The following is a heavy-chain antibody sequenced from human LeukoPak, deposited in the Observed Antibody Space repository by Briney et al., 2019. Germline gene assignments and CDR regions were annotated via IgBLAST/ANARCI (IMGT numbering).Heavy chain of an antibody. J-gene: IGHJ6*02. CDR2: IIPIFGTA. Sequence: ASVKVSCKASGGTFSSYAISWVRQAPGQGLEWMGGIIPIFGTANYAQKFQGRVTITADESTSTAYMELSSLRSEDTAVYYCARNRVNTAMVLYYGMDVWGQGTTVTVSS. V-gene: IGHV1-69*13. D-gene: IGHD5-18*01. CDR1: GGTFSSYA. CDR3: ARNRVNTAMVLYYGMDV.